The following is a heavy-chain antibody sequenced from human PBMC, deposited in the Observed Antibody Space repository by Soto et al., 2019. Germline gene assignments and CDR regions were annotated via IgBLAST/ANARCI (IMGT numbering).Heavy chain of an antibody. CDR1: GGSISSSSYY. CDR2: IYYSGST. Sequence: QLQLQESGPGLVKPSETLSLTCTVSGGSISSSSYYWGWIRQPPGKGLEWIGSIYYSGSTYYNPSLKSRVTISVDTSKNQFSLKLSSVTAADTAVYYCARQPAISGMDVWGQGTTVTVSS. V-gene: IGHV4-39*01. D-gene: IGHD2-2*02. J-gene: IGHJ6*02. CDR3: ARQPAISGMDV.